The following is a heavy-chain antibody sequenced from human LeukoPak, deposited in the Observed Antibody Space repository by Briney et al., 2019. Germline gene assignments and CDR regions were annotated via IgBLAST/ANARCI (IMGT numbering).Heavy chain of an antibody. Sequence: GGSLRLSCAASGFTFSSYSMNWVRQAPGKGLEWVSYITSSSDTIYYADSVKGRFTISRDNAKNSLFLQMNSLRAEDTAVYYCTGEPQGAGNSGLDYWGQGTLVTVSS. CDR1: GFTFSSYS. J-gene: IGHJ4*02. CDR2: ITSSSDTI. CDR3: TGEPQGAGNSGLDY. D-gene: IGHD4-23*01. V-gene: IGHV3-48*01.